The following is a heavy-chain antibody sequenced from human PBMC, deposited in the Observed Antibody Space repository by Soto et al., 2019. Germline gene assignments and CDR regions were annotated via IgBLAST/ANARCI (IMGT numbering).Heavy chain of an antibody. V-gene: IGHV1-18*04. D-gene: IGHD5-18*01. CDR2: ISAYNGNT. Sequence: QVQLVQSGAEVKKPGASVKVSCKASGDTFTSYGFNWVRQAPGQGLEWMGWISAYNGNTNYAQELQGRVTMTTDTSTSIANMELRSLRSDDTAVYYCARDRVSHVDRASYYYYGMDVWGQGTTVTVSS. J-gene: IGHJ6*02. CDR3: ARDRVSHVDRASYYYYGMDV. CDR1: GDTFTSYG.